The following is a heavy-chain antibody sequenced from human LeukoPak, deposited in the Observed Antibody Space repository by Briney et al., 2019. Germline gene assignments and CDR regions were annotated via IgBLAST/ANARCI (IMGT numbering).Heavy chain of an antibody. CDR1: GFPVSSNY. D-gene: IGHD6-13*01. CDR3: ARQYSSSWYEIYYFHY. J-gene: IGHJ4*02. Sequence: GGSLRLSCAASGFPVSSNYMSWVRQAPGKGLEWVSVIYSGGSTYYADSVKGRFTISRDNSKNTLYLQMNSLRAEDTAVYYCARQYSSSWYEIYYFHYWGQGPLVTVSS. CDR2: IYSGGST. V-gene: IGHV3-66*02.